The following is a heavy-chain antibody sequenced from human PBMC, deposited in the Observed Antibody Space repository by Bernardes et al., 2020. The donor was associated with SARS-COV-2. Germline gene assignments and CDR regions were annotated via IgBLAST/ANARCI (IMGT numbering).Heavy chain of an antibody. CDR1: GLTFGRYA. CDR3: AKPGGYCTTTNCYAGADY. Sequence: VGSLRLSCAASGLTFGRYAMTWVRQAPGKGLEWISTISGSASSTHYADSVRGRFTISRDNSRDMLYLQMTSLRAEDTAVYYCAKPGGYCTTTNCYAGADYWGQGTLVTVSS. J-gene: IGHJ4*02. D-gene: IGHD2-2*01. V-gene: IGHV3-23*01. CDR2: ISGSASST.